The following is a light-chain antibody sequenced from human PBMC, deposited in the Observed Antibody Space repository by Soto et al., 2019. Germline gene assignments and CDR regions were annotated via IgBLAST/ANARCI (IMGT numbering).Light chain of an antibody. CDR3: QQYYSYPRS. V-gene: IGKV1-8*01. J-gene: IGKJ1*01. Sequence: AIRMTQFPSSFSASTGARVTITCRASQGISSYLAWYQQKPGKAPKLLIYAASTLQSGVPSRFSGIGSGTDFNLTISCLQSEDFATYSCQQYYSYPRSFGEGTKVEIK. CDR1: QGISSY. CDR2: AAS.